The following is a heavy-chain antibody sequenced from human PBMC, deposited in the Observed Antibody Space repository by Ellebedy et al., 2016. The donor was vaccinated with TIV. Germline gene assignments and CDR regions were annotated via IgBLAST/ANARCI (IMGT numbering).Heavy chain of an antibody. J-gene: IGHJ6*02. Sequence: SETLSLTCTVSGGSISSGGYYWSWIRQHPGKGLEWIGYIYYSGSTYYNPSLKSLVTISVDTSKNQFSLKLSSVTAADTAVYYCARQVGSFYGMDVWGQGTTVTVSS. CDR3: ARQVGSFYGMDV. D-gene: IGHD2-15*01. CDR2: IYYSGST. V-gene: IGHV4-31*01. CDR1: GGSISSGGYY.